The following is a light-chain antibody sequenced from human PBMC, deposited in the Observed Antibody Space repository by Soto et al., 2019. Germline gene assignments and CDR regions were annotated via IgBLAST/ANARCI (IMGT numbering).Light chain of an antibody. CDR1: SSDIGTHNL. CDR3: SSYTSSSTLV. CDR2: ETT. Sequence: QSALTQPASVSGSPGQSISISCTGSSSDIGTHNLVSWYQQHPGMAPQLIIFETTKRSLGISSRFSGSKSGTTASLTISGLRAEDEADYYCSSYTSSSTLVFGGGTKLTVL. J-gene: IGLJ2*01. V-gene: IGLV2-14*02.